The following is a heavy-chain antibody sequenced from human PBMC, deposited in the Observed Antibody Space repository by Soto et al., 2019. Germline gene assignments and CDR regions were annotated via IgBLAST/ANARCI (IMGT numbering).Heavy chain of an antibody. J-gene: IGHJ4*02. D-gene: IGHD5-12*01. CDR1: GGTFSSYA. CDR2: IIPIFGTA. V-gene: IGHV1-69*13. CDR3: AREMATTTPLFDY. Sequence: ASVKVSCKASGGTFSSYAISWVRRAPGQGLEWMGGIIPIFGTANYAQKFQGRVTITADESTSTAYMELSSLRSEDTAVYYCAREMATTTPLFDYWGQGTLVTVSS.